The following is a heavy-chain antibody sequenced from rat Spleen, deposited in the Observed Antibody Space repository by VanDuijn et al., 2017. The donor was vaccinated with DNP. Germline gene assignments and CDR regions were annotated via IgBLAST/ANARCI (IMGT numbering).Heavy chain of an antibody. J-gene: IGHJ4*01. Sequence: EVRLVESGGGLVQPGRSLKLSCTASGFTFSNFGMAWVRQAPTKGLEWVASITTGGSNTYYRDSVQGRFTVSRDNAKSTLFLQMDSLRSEDAATYYCATHPLITTEGYAMDAWGQGTSVTVSS. CDR3: ATHPLITTEGYAMDA. D-gene: IGHD1-10*01. V-gene: IGHV5S13*01. CDR2: ITTGGSNT. CDR1: GFTFSNFG.